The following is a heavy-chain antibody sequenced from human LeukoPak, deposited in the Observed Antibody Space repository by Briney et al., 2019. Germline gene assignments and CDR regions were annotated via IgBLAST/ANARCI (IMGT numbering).Heavy chain of an antibody. CDR3: ARGPEVLSFDY. CDR1: GASVSSDNYL. V-gene: IGHV4-61*01. J-gene: IGHJ4*02. Sequence: SETLSLTCTVSGASVSSDNYLWSWIRQSPGEALEWIGHIYYSGSTLYNPSLKSRVTISVDTSKNQFSLKLSSVTAADTAVYYCARGPEVLSFDYWGQGTLVTVAS. CDR2: IYYSGST. D-gene: IGHD5/OR15-5a*01.